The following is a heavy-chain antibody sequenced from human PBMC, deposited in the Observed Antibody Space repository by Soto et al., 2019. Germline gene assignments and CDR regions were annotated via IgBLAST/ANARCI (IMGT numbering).Heavy chain of an antibody. CDR1: GGTFSSYA. CDR2: IIPIFGTA. D-gene: IGHD2-2*01. Sequence: SVKVSCKASGGTFSSYAISWVRQAPGQGLEWMGGIIPIFGTANYAQKFQGRVTITADESTSTAYMELSSLRSEDTAVYYCARDRDCISPSCQGPHNWFDPWGQGTLVTVSS. V-gene: IGHV1-69*13. CDR3: ARDRDCISPSCQGPHNWFDP. J-gene: IGHJ5*02.